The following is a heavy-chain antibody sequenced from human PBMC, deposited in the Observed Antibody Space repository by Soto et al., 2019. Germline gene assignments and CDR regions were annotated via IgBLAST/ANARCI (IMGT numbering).Heavy chain of an antibody. V-gene: IGHV1-18*01. CDR3: ARATPGRSGSYYVGKGH. J-gene: IGHJ4*02. Sequence: ASVKVSCKASGYTFTSYGISWVRQAPGQGLEWMGWISAYNGNTNYAQKLQGRVTMTTDTSTSPAYMKLRSLRADDTAVYYCARATPGRSGSYYVGKGHWGQGTPVTGSA. D-gene: IGHD1-26*01. CDR1: GYTFTSYG. CDR2: ISAYNGNT.